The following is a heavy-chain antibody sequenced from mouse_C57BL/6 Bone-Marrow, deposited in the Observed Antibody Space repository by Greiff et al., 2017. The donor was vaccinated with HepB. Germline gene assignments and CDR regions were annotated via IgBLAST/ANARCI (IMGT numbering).Heavy chain of an antibody. CDR2: ISYDGSN. V-gene: IGHV3-6*01. CDR3: ARDDYYYAMDY. J-gene: IGHJ4*01. Sequence: EVKVEESGPGLVKPSQSLSLTCSVTGYSITSGYYWNWIRQFPGNKLEWMGYISYDGSNNYNPSLKNRISITRDTSKNQFFLKLNSVTTEDTATYYCARDDYYYAMDYWGQGTSVTVSS. D-gene: IGHD2-13*01. CDR1: GYSITSGYY.